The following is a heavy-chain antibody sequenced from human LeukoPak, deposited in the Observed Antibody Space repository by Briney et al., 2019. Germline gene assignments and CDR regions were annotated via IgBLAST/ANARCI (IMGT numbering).Heavy chain of an antibody. CDR1: GYTFTGYY. J-gene: IGHJ4*02. CDR2: INPNSGGT. Sequence: ASVKVSCKASGYTFTGYYMHWVRQAPGQGLEWMGWINPNSGGTNYAQKLQGRVTMTTDTSTSTAYMELRSLRSDDTAVYYCARVPSRWELPIDYWGQGTLVTVSS. V-gene: IGHV1-2*02. D-gene: IGHD1-26*01. CDR3: ARVPSRWELPIDY.